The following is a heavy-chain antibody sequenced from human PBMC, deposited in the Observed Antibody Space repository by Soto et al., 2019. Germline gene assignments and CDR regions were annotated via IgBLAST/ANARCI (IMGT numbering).Heavy chain of an antibody. J-gene: IGHJ4*02. D-gene: IGHD3-16*01. CDR1: GFTFSSSA. CDR3: AKWHTYNYDSLAFSGFDC. Sequence: EVQVSESGGGLVQPGGSLRLSCTASGFTFSSSAMTWVRQAPGKGLEWVSAISGGDGSPSYADSVKGRFTISRDNSKNTLYLHMHSLRADDTAAYYCAKWHTYNYDSLAFSGFDCWGQGTQVTVSS. V-gene: IGHV3-23*01. CDR2: ISGGDGSP.